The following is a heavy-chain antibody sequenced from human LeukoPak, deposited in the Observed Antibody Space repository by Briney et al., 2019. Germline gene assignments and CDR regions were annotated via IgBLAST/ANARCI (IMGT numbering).Heavy chain of an antibody. CDR3: ARDITYYYDSSGYRSFDY. D-gene: IGHD3-22*01. Sequence: ASVKVSCTASGYTFTSYGISWVRQAPGQGLEWMGWIDAGNGNTKYSQKFQGRVTITRDTSASTAYMELSSLRSEDTAVYYCARDITYYYDSSGYRSFDYWGQGTLVTVSP. V-gene: IGHV1-3*01. CDR2: IDAGNGNT. J-gene: IGHJ4*02. CDR1: GYTFTSYG.